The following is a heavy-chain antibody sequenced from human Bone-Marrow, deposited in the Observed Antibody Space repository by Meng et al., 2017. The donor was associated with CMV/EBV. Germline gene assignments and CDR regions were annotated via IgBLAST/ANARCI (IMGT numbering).Heavy chain of an antibody. CDR2: IYYSGST. J-gene: IGHJ4*02. Sequence: GSLRLSCTVSGGSISSSSYYWGWIRQPPGKGREWIGSIYYSGSTYYNPSLKSRVTISVDTSKNQFSLKLSSVPAADTAVYYCARVTPPCCYDSSGSIVDYWGQGTLVTVSS. CDR1: GGSISSSSYY. CDR3: ARVTPPCCYDSSGSIVDY. D-gene: IGHD3-22*01. V-gene: IGHV4-39*07.